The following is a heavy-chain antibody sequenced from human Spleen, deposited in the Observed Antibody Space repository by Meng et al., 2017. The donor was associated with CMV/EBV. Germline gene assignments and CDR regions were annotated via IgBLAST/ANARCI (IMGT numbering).Heavy chain of an antibody. D-gene: IGHD6-19*01. V-gene: IGHV3-15*01. CDR3: TTVNSGWYSYYFDY. Sequence: GESLKISCAASGFTFSNAWMSWVRQAPGKGLEWVGRIKSKTDGGTTDYAAPVKGRFTISRDDSKNTLYLQMNSLKTEDTAVYYCTTVNSGWYSYYFDYWGQGTLVTVSS. J-gene: IGHJ4*02. CDR2: IKSKTDGGTT. CDR1: GFTFSNAW.